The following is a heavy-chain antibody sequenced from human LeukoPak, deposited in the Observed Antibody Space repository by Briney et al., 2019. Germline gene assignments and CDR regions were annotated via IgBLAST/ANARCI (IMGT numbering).Heavy chain of an antibody. V-gene: IGHV3-23*01. CDR3: AKDKDTIFGPSWDY. D-gene: IGHD3-3*01. J-gene: IGHJ4*02. CDR1: GFTFSSYA. CDR2: ISGSGCST. Sequence: GVSLRLSCAASGFTFSSYAMSWVRQAPGKGLEWVSAISGSGCSTYYADSVKGRFTISRDNSKNTLYLQLNSLRAEDTAVYYCAKDKDTIFGPSWDYWGQGNLVTVSS.